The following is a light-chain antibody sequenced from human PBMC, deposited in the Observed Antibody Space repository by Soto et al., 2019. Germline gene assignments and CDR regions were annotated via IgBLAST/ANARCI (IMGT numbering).Light chain of an antibody. J-gene: IGLJ3*02. Sequence: QSVLTQPPSASGPPGQRVTISCSGSSSTIGSNPVDWYQQLPGTAPKLLIYSHDQRPLGVPDRFSASRSGTSSSLAISGLQPGDEGIYYCAVWGNKLDGPGVFGGWTKLTVL. CDR2: SHD. CDR1: SSTIGSNP. V-gene: IGLV1-44*01. CDR3: AVWGNKLDGPGV.